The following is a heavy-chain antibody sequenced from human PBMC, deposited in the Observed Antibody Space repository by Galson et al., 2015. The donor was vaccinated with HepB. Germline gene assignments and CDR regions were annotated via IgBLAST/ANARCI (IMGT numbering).Heavy chain of an antibody. J-gene: IGHJ3*02. D-gene: IGHD3-3*01. Sequence: PLRLSCPASACTFRGPWMLWVAQAPGEGPVWVPRIRGDGSLATFAASVKGRFTLSSDNATNMLCLQKNSLRVDDTAVYDCARSKGFLEWLLYDAFEIWGQGTTVSVSS. CDR2: IRGDGSLA. CDR3: ARSKGFLEWLLYDAFEI. CDR1: ACTFRGPW. V-gene: IGHV3-74*03.